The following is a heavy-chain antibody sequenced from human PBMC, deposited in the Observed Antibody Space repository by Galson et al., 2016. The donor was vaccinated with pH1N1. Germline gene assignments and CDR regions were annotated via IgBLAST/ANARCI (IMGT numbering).Heavy chain of an antibody. CDR2: ISGGGGST. Sequence: SLRLSCAASGFIFSNFAISWVRQAPGKGLEWISAISGGGGSTYYADSVKGRVTISRDKAKSTLFLQMESLSADDTAVYYCVKYDSSGYYYGRLANWGQGTLVTVSS. J-gene: IGHJ4*02. D-gene: IGHD3-22*01. CDR3: VKYDSSGYYYGRLAN. CDR1: GFIFSNFA. V-gene: IGHV3-23*01.